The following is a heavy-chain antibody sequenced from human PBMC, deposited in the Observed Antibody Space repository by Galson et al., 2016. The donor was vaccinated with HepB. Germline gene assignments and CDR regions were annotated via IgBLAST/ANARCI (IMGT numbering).Heavy chain of an antibody. J-gene: IGHJ4*02. CDR2: ISTSSSPI. V-gene: IGHV3-21*01. CDR3: ARIIKTGTTSHFDY. Sequence: SLRLSRAASGITFNTYNMVWVRQAPGKGLEWVSYISTSSSPISYRDSVKGRFTISRDNTKNPLYLQLNSLRAEDTAVYYCARIIKTGTTSHFDYWGQGTLVTVSS. CDR1: GITFNTYN. D-gene: IGHD1-7*01.